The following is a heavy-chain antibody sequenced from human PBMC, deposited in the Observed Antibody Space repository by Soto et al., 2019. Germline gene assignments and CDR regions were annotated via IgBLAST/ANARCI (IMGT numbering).Heavy chain of an antibody. Sequence: SETLSLTCTVSGGSISSGDYYWSWIRQPPGKGLEWIGYIYYSGSTYYNPSLKSRVTISVDTSKNQFSLKLSSVTAADTAVYYCAGSPFGVVIRFDPWGQGTLVTVSS. V-gene: IGHV4-30-4*01. J-gene: IGHJ5*02. CDR2: IYYSGST. CDR1: GGSISSGDYY. D-gene: IGHD3-3*01. CDR3: AGSPFGVVIRFDP.